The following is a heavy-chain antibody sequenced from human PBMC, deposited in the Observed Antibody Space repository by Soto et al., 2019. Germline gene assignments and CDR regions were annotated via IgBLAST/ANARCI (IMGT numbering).Heavy chain of an antibody. J-gene: IGHJ4*02. CDR3: ARDHGGTTMALLY. D-gene: IGHD3-10*01. CDR2: ISVYHGNT. V-gene: IGHV1-18*04. CDR1: GYNFLNYG. Sequence: VASVKVSCKTSGYNFLNYGMSWVRQAPGQGPEWMGWISVYHGNTNYAQNFQGRVTMTRDTSTSTAYMELTSLRSDDTGVYYCARDHGGTTMALLYWGQGTLVTVSS.